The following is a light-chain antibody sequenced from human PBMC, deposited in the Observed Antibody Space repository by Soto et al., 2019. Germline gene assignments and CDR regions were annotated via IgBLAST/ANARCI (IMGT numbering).Light chain of an antibody. J-gene: IGLJ3*02. CDR1: SSDVGGYNY. Sequence: QSALTQPRSVSGSLGQSVTISCTGTSSDVGGYNYVSWYQQHPGKAPKLMIYDVNKRPSGVPDRFSGSKSGNTASLTISGLQAEDEADYYCSSYTSSSTWVFGGGTKLTVL. CDR3: SSYTSSSTWV. V-gene: IGLV2-11*01. CDR2: DVN.